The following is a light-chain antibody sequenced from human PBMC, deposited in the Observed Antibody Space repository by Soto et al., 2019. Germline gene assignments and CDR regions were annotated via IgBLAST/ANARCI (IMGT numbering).Light chain of an antibody. Sequence: ESVLTQSPGTLSLSPGERATLSCRASQSVSSNYFAWYQQKPGQAPRLLIYGVSSRPTGIPDRFSGSGSGTDFTLTISRLEPEDFAVYYCEQYGSSPRTFGQGTKVDSK. CDR3: EQYGSSPRT. CDR2: GVS. V-gene: IGKV3-20*01. CDR1: QSVSSNY. J-gene: IGKJ1*01.